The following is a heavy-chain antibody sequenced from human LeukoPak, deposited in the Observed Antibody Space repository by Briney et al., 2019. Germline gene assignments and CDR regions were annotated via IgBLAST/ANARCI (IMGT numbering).Heavy chain of an antibody. CDR2: IPYDGSNK. Sequence: GGSLRLSCAASGFTFSSYAMHWVRQAPGKGQEWVALIPYDGSNKYYADFVKGRFTVSRDNSKNTLYLQMNSLRPEDTALSYCARGLMGGYPRFDYWGQGTLVTVSS. CDR3: ARGLMGGYPRFDY. V-gene: IGHV3-30*04. J-gene: IGHJ4*02. D-gene: IGHD3-22*01. CDR1: GFTFSSYA.